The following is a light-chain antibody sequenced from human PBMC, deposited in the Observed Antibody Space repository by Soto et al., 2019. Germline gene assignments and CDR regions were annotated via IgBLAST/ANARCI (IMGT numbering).Light chain of an antibody. Sequence: QSVLTQPPSVSGAPGQRVTISCTGSTSNIGAGYDVHWYQLLPGTAPKLLIYGNSDRPSGVPDRFSGSKSGTSASLAITGLQDEDEADYHCQSYDTSLSGSVFGGGTQLTVL. CDR3: QSYDTSLSGSV. CDR2: GNS. CDR1: TSNIGAGYD. J-gene: IGLJ2*01. V-gene: IGLV1-40*01.